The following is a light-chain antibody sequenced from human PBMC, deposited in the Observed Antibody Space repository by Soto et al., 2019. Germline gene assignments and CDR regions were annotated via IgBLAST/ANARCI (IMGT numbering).Light chain of an antibody. V-gene: IGLV1-51*02. CDR1: SSNIGNNY. Sequence: QSVLTQPPSVSAAPGQKVTISCSGSSSNIGNNYVSWYQQLPGTAPKLLIYENNKRPSGIPDRFSGSKSVTSATLGITGLQTGDEADYYCGTWDSSLSGGVFGGGTKLTVL. J-gene: IGLJ3*02. CDR2: ENN. CDR3: GTWDSSLSGGV.